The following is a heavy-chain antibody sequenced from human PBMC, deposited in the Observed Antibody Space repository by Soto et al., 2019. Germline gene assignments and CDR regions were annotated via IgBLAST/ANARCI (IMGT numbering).Heavy chain of an antibody. CDR3: AREGIAAAGTLLGIVPLIKNYYYYGMDV. CDR2: IIPIFGTA. CDR1: GGTFSSYA. J-gene: IGHJ6*02. Sequence: GASVKVSCKASGGTFSSYAISWVRQAPGQGLEWMGGIIPIFGTANYAQKFQGRVTITADESTSTAYMELSSLRSEDTAVYYCAREGIAAAGTLLGIVPLIKNYYYYGMDVWGQGTTVTVSS. V-gene: IGHV1-69*13. D-gene: IGHD6-13*01.